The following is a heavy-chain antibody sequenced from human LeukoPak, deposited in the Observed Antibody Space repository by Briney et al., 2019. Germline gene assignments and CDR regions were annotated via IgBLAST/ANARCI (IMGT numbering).Heavy chain of an antibody. D-gene: IGHD6-19*01. V-gene: IGHV3-15*01. CDR2: IKSKADGGTT. J-gene: IGHJ4*02. Sequence: AGGSLRLSCAASGFTFRNAWMSWVRQAPGKGLEWVGRIKSKADGGTTDYAAPVKGRFTISRDDSKNTLYLQMNSLRAEDTAVYYCARWNSGWEFDYWGQGTLVSVSS. CDR3: ARWNSGWEFDY. CDR1: GFTFRNAW.